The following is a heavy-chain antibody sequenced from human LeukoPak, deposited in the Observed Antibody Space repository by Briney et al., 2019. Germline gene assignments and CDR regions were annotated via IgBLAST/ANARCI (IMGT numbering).Heavy chain of an antibody. V-gene: IGHV4-39*01. J-gene: IGHJ4*02. CDR1: GGSISSGSYY. CDR3: ARQDLAVSGVDY. Sequence: PSETLSLTCTVSGGSISSGSYYWGWIRQPPGKGLEWIGSIYYSGTTYYSPSLKSRVTICLDTYKNQFSLKLNSVTAADTAVYYCARQDLAVSGVDYWGQGTLVTVSS. CDR2: IYYSGTT. D-gene: IGHD6-19*01.